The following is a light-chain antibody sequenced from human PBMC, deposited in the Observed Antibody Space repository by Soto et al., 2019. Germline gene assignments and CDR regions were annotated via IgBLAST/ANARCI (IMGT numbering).Light chain of an antibody. Sequence: QSVLTQPASVSGSPGQSITISCTGTSSDVGSYNLVSWYQQHPGKAPKLMIYEVSKRPSGVSNHFSGSKSGNTASLTISGLQAEDEADYYCCSYAGSSTFLYVFGTGTKVTVL. CDR3: CSYAGSSTFLYV. CDR1: SSDVGSYNL. V-gene: IGLV2-23*02. J-gene: IGLJ1*01. CDR2: EVS.